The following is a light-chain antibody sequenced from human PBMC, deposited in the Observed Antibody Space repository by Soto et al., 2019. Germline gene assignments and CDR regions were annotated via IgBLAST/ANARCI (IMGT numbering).Light chain of an antibody. Sequence: QSVLTQPPSVSGAPGQRVTISCTGSSSNIGAGYDVHWYQQLPETAPKLLIYGNNNRPSGVPDRFSGSKSGTSASLAITGLLPEDEADYSCPSFHRRLSAFVFGPGTKVTVL. CDR2: GNN. CDR1: SSNIGAGYD. J-gene: IGLJ1*01. V-gene: IGLV1-40*01. CDR3: PSFHRRLSAFV.